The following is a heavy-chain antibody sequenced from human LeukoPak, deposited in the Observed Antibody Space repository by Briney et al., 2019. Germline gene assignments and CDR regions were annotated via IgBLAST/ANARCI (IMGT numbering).Heavy chain of an antibody. Sequence: PGGSLRLSCAASGITFTNYGMHWLRQAPGKGLEGVAVIWYDGSSQSYVDSVKGRFTISSDNSNNPLYLQMNRLRAEDTAVCYCAALQYSGPGHDSWGQGTLVTVSS. CDR3: AALQYSGPGHDS. CDR1: GITFTNYG. J-gene: IGHJ4*02. CDR2: IWYDGSSQ. V-gene: IGHV3-33*01. D-gene: IGHD5-12*01.